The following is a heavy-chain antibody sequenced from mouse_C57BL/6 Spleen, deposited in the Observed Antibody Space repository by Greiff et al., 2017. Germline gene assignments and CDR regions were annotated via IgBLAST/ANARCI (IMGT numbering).Heavy chain of an antibody. V-gene: IGHV5-6*01. J-gene: IGHJ2*01. CDR1: GFTFSSYG. CDR3: ARHAELDYFDY. CDR2: ISSGGSYT. D-gene: IGHD4-1*01. Sequence: DVQLVESGGDLVKPGGSLKLSCAASGFTFSSYGMSWVRQTPDKRLEWVATISSGGSYTYYPDSVKGRFTISRDNAKNTLYLQMSSLKSEDTAMYYCARHAELDYFDYWGQGTTLTVSS.